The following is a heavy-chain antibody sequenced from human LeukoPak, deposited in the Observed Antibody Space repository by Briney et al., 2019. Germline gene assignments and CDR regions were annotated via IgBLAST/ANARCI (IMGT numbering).Heavy chain of an antibody. D-gene: IGHD3-22*01. V-gene: IGHV3-66*01. CDR3: ARDLSRGLYYRSGGFDY. Sequence: GGSLRLSCAASGFTVSSNYMSWVRQAPGKGLEWFSVIYSGGSTYYADSVKGRFTISRDNSKNTLYLQMNSLRAEGPGVYYCARDLSRGLYYRSGGFDYWGQGTLVTVSS. CDR1: GFTVSSNY. CDR2: IYSGGST. J-gene: IGHJ4*02.